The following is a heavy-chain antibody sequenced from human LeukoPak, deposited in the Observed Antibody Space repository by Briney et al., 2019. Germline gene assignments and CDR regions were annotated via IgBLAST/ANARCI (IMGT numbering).Heavy chain of an antibody. CDR3: ARETFGGGTYAFDY. D-gene: IGHD3-16*01. V-gene: IGHV3-30*03. J-gene: IGHJ4*02. CDR1: GFTFSSYG. Sequence: PGGSLRLSCAASGFTFSSYGMHWVRQAPGKGLEWVAVISYDGSNKYYADSVKGRFTISRDNSKNTLYLQMNSLRAEDTAVYYCARETFGGGTYAFDYWGQGTLVTVSS. CDR2: ISYDGSNK.